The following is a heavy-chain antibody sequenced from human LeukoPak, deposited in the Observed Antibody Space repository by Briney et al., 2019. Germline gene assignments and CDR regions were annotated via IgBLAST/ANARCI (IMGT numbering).Heavy chain of an antibody. Sequence: PGGSLRLSCSASEFSVSTYGMNWVRQAPGRGLEWVSSINTIGNKIYYGGSVKGRFTISRDNSKNTLSLQMNNLRVEDTAIYYCAKGRYSSSWAPFDPWGQGTLVTVSS. D-gene: IGHD4-11*01. J-gene: IGHJ5*02. CDR1: EFSVSTYG. CDR3: AKGRYSSSWAPFDP. CDR2: INTIGNKI. V-gene: IGHV3-23*05.